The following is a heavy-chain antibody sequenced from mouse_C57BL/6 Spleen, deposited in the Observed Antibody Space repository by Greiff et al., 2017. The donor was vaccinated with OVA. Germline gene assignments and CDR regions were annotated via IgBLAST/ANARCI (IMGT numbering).Heavy chain of an antibody. J-gene: IGHJ3*01. CDR1: GFTFSDYY. V-gene: IGHV5-16*01. CDR2: INYDGSST. CDR3: ARGGRYDYDGSWFAY. D-gene: IGHD2-4*01. Sequence: EVKLVESEGGLVQPGSSMKLSCTASGFTFSDYYMAWVRQVPEKGLEWVANINYDGSSTYYLDSLKSRFIISRDNAKNILYLQMSSLKSEDTATYYCARGGRYDYDGSWFAYWGQGTLVTVSA.